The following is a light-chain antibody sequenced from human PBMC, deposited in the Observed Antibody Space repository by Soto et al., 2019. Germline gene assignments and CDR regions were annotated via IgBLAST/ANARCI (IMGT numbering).Light chain of an antibody. J-gene: IGLJ1*01. Sequence: QAVVTQPPSASGTPGQRVTISCSGSSSNIGSNYVYWYQQLPGTAPKLLIYRNNQRPSGVPDRFSGSKSGTSASLAISGLRSEDEADYYCAAWDDSLSGNYVFGTGTKLNVL. CDR3: AAWDDSLSGNYV. V-gene: IGLV1-47*01. CDR2: RNN. CDR1: SSNIGSNY.